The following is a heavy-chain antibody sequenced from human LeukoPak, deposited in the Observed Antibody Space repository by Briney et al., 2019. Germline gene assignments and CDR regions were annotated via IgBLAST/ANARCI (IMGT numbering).Heavy chain of an antibody. Sequence: PGGSLRLSCAASGFTFSSYSMNWVRQAPGKGLEWVSSISSSSSYIYYADSVKGRFTISRDNSKNTLYLQMNSLRAEDTAVYYCAKDQTVVVPAAILDYWGQGTLVTVSS. V-gene: IGHV3-21*01. CDR2: ISSSSSYI. CDR1: GFTFSSYS. D-gene: IGHD2-2*02. CDR3: AKDQTVVVPAAILDY. J-gene: IGHJ4*02.